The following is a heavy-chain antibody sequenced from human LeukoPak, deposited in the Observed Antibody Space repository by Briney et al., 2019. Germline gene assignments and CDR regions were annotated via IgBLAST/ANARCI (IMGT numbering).Heavy chain of an antibody. D-gene: IGHD7-27*01. CDR3: ARVDGGSTGILHT. J-gene: IGHJ5*02. CDR2: FSTTWST. V-gene: IGHV4-4*07. CDR1: GASISSYY. Sequence: SETLSLTCSVSGASISSYYWTWIRQPAGKGLEWIGRFSTTWSTSYNPSLKSRVTMSVDTSKNQFSLRLSSVTAADTAVYYCARVDGGSTGILHTWGQGTLVTVSS.